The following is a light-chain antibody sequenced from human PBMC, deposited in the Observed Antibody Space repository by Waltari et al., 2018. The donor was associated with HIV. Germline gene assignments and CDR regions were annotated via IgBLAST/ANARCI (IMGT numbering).Light chain of an antibody. V-gene: IGKV3-15*01. Sequence: EIVLTQSPATLSVSPGERATLPCRASHSVSTNLAWYQQKHGQAPRLLIHGASTRAPGVAARFSGSASGTAFTLTISSLQSEDCALYYCQQYYDWPRTFGQGTKVE. J-gene: IGKJ1*01. CDR1: HSVSTN. CDR2: GAS. CDR3: QQYYDWPRT.